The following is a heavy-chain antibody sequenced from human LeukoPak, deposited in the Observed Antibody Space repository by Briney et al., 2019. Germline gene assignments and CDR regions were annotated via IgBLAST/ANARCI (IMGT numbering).Heavy chain of an antibody. D-gene: IGHD6-6*01. J-gene: IGHJ4*02. CDR2: INSNGDDI. CDR1: GFTFSTYA. CDR3: ANWIGSSSRDY. V-gene: IGHV3-23*01. Sequence: PGGSLRLSCAASGFTFSTYAMTWVRQAPGKGLEWVSGINSNGDDIYYADSVRGRFTISRDNSNNALYLQMDSLRAEDTAVYYCANWIGSSSRDYWGQGTLVTVSS.